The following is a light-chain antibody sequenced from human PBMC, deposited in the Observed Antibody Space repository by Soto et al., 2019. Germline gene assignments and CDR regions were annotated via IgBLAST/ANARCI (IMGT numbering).Light chain of an antibody. CDR2: KVS. Sequence: DVVMTQSPLSLPVTLGQPASISCRSSQSLVSSDGNTYLHWFQQRPGQSPRRLFYKVSNRDSGVPDRFSGSGSGTDFTLKISRVEAEDVGVYYCMQGTHWPPYTFGQGTKLEIK. V-gene: IGKV2-30*01. CDR1: QSLVSSDGNTY. CDR3: MQGTHWPPYT. J-gene: IGKJ2*01.